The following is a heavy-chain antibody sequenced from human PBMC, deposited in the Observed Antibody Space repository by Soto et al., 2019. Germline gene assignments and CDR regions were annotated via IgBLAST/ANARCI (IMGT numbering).Heavy chain of an antibody. CDR3: ARERCSGDCYLDS. J-gene: IGHJ4*02. V-gene: IGHV3-21*01. D-gene: IGHD2-21*02. Sequence: EVQLVESGGGLVKPGGSLRLSCTASGFTCSAHIMTWVRQAQGKGLEWVSSIRRSVDYVYYAVSVKGRFTISRDNAKNSLYLQMNSLSADDKAIYFCARERCSGDCYLDSWGQGTLVTVSS. CDR1: GFTCSAHI. CDR2: IRRSVDYV.